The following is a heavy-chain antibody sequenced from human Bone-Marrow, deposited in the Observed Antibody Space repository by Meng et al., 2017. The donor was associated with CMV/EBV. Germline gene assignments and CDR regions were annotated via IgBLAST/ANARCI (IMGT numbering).Heavy chain of an antibody. D-gene: IGHD2-2*01. CDR1: RCTFTNYI. CDR3: AREGSSTSCGH. CDR2: ISAYNGNT. Sequence: ASVKVSCKTSRCTFTNYILTWVRQAPGQGLEWMGWISAYNGNTNYAQKLQGRVTMTTDTSTSTAYMELRSLRSDDTAVYYWAREGSSTSCGHWGQGTLVTGSS. J-gene: IGHJ4*02. V-gene: IGHV1-18*04.